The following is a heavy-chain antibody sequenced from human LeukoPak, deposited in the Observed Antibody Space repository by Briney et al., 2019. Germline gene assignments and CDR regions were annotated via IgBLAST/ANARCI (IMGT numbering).Heavy chain of an antibody. CDR2: ISGSGGST. D-gene: IGHD6-13*01. Sequence: GGALRLSCAASGLTFSSYAMSWVRQAPGKGLEWVSVISGSGGSTYFADSVKGRFTISRDNSNNTLYLQMNSLRAEDTAVYYCAKDWRGSSWYRAGLAFYIWGEGTMVTVSS. CDR3: AKDWRGSSWYRAGLAFYI. CDR1: GLTFSSYA. J-gene: IGHJ3*02. V-gene: IGHV3-23*01.